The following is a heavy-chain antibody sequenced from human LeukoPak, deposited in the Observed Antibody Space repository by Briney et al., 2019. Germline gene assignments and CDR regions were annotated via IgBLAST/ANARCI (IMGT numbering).Heavy chain of an antibody. J-gene: IGHJ4*02. V-gene: IGHV4-4*07. CDR1: GGSISSYY. CDR3: ARDLKYYDSSGFDY. D-gene: IGHD3-22*01. Sequence: SETLSLTCTVSGGSISSYYWSWIRQPAGKGLEWIGRIYSSGSTNYNPSLKSRVTMSVDTSNNQFSLKLSSVTAADTAVYYCARDLKYYDSSGFDYWGQGTLVTVSS. CDR2: IYSSGST.